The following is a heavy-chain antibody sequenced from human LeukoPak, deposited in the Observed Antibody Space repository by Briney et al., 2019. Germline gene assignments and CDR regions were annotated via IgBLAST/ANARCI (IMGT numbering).Heavy chain of an antibody. CDR3: ARSDFWSGYYTSTDWFDP. Sequence: ASVKVSCKASGYTFTGYYMHWVRQAPGQGLEWMGLINPNSGGTNYAQKFQGRVTMTRDTSISTAYMELSRLSSDDTAVYYCARSDFWSGYYTSTDWFDPWGQGTLVTVSS. V-gene: IGHV1-2*02. D-gene: IGHD3-3*01. CDR2: INPNSGGT. CDR1: GYTFTGYY. J-gene: IGHJ5*02.